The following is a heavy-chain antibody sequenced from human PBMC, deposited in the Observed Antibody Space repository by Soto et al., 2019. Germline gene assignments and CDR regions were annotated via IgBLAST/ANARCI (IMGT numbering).Heavy chain of an antibody. D-gene: IGHD1-26*01. Sequence: QVQLVQSGAEVKKPGSSVKVSCKASGGTFSSYTISWVRQAPGQGLEWMGRIIPILGIANYAQKFQGRVTITADKSTSTAYMERSSLRSEDTAVYYCARSIVGATDDYYYYGMDVWGQGTTVTVSS. CDR2: IIPILGIA. CDR1: GGTFSSYT. J-gene: IGHJ6*02. V-gene: IGHV1-69*02. CDR3: ARSIVGATDDYYYYGMDV.